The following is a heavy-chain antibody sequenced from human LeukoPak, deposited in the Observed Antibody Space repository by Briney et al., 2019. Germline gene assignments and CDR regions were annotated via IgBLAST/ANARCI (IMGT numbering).Heavy chain of an antibody. D-gene: IGHD6-19*01. Sequence: PGGSLTLSCAASGFTFSSYGMHWVRQAPGKGLEWVSYISSSGSTIYYADSVKGRFTISRDNAKNSLYLQMNSLRAEDTAVYYCARDRIAVAPLDYWGQGTLVTVSS. V-gene: IGHV3-48*04. CDR3: ARDRIAVAPLDY. J-gene: IGHJ4*02. CDR2: ISSSGSTI. CDR1: GFTFSSYG.